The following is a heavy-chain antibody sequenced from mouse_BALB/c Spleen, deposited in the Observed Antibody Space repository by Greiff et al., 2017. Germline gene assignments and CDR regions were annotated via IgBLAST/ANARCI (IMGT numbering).Heavy chain of an antibody. CDR3: ARAGDGNLVPYYAMDY. D-gene: IGHD2-1*01. CDR1: GYSFTGYN. CDR2: IDPYYGGT. J-gene: IGHJ4*01. V-gene: IGHV1-39*01. Sequence: VQLKESGPELEKPGASVKISCKASGYSFTGYNMNWVKQSNGKSLEWIGNIDPYYGGTSYNQKFKGKATLTVDKSSSTAYMQLKSLTSEDSAVYYCARAGDGNLVPYYAMDYWGQGTSVTVSS.